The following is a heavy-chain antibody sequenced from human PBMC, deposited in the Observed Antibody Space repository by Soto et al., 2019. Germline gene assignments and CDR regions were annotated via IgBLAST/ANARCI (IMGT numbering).Heavy chain of an antibody. D-gene: IGHD2-8*01. CDR1: GFTFRNNV. J-gene: IGHJ4*02. Sequence: GSLRLSWAASGFTFRNNVLSWVRQAPGKGLDWVSGITGSGRDTYYADSVKGRFTISRDNSKNMVFLQMNSLRAEDTALYYCAKNGLDNSPSAIDSWGPGTLVTVSS. CDR2: ITGSGRDT. CDR3: AKNGLDNSPSAIDS. V-gene: IGHV3-23*01.